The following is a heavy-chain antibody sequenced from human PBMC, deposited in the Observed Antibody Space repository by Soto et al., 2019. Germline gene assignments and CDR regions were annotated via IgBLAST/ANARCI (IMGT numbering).Heavy chain of an antibody. V-gene: IGHV1-69*01. Sequence: QVQLVQSGAEVKKPGSSVKVSCKASGGTFSSYAISWVRQAPGQGLEWMGGIIPFFGTANYAQKFQGRVTITADESTSTAYMELSSLRSEDTAVYYCARRFTDSSGYYYFDYWGQGTLVTVSS. D-gene: IGHD3-22*01. CDR1: GGTFSSYA. CDR2: IIPFFGTA. J-gene: IGHJ4*02. CDR3: ARRFTDSSGYYYFDY.